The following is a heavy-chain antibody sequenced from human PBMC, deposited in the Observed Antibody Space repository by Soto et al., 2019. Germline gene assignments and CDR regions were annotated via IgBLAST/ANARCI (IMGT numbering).Heavy chain of an antibody. V-gene: IGHV4-30-4*01. CDR2: VYYTGST. CDR1: AGSLSSDEYY. D-gene: IGHD1-1*01. Sequence: SVTLSLTCRVAAGSLSSDEYYWPWIRQPPWGGLEWIGHVYYTGSTSYSPSLKSRLTISVDTSKNQFSLRPNSVSAADTAVDYCARDRRNSPDLLDVWGRGTLVTV. CDR3: ARDRRNSPDLLDV. J-gene: IGHJ4*02.